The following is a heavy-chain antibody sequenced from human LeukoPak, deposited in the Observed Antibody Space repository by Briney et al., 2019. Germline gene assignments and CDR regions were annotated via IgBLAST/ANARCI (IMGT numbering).Heavy chain of an antibody. Sequence: PSETLSLTCTVSGGSISSYYWSWIRQPPGKGLEWIGYIYYSGSTNYNPSLKSRVTISVVTSKNQFSLKLSSVTAADTAVYYCARHPTTVVTPGLWYFDLWGRGTLVTVSS. CDR3: ARHPTTVVTPGLWYFDL. CDR2: IYYSGST. CDR1: GGSISSYY. D-gene: IGHD4-23*01. J-gene: IGHJ2*01. V-gene: IGHV4-59*08.